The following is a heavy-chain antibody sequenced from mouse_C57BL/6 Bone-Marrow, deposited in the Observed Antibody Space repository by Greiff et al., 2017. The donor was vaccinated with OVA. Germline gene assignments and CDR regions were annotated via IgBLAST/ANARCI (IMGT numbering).Heavy chain of an antibody. CDR3: ARHEGVTTVGATGAWFAY. CDR2: FYPGSGSI. CDR1: GYTFTEYT. D-gene: IGHD1-1*01. V-gene: IGHV1-62-2*01. J-gene: IGHJ3*01. Sequence: VQLKQSGAELVKPGASVKLSCKASGYTFTEYTIHWVKQRSGQGLEWIGWFYPGSGSIKYNEKFKDKATLTADKSSSTVYMELSRLTSEDSAVYFCARHEGVTTVGATGAWFAYWGQGTLVTVSA.